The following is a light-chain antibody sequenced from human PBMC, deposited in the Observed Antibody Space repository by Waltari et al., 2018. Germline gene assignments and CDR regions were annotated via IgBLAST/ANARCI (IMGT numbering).Light chain of an antibody. J-gene: IGLJ2*01. V-gene: IGLV2-23*01. CDR2: DGY. CDR3: CSYVGGAKVT. CDR1: ASDAGPYKL. Sequence: QSALTQPASVSGSPGQSITFSCTGTASDAGPYKLVSWYQHPPGTAPKLIIYDGYKRPSGVSSRFSASKSGDTASLTISGLQSEDEADYYCCSYVGGAKVTFGGGTKVTVL.